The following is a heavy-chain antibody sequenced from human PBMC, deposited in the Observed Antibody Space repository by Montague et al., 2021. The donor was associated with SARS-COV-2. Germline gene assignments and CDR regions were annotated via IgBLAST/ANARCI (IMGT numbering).Heavy chain of an antibody. D-gene: IGHD3-22*01. Sequence: SETLSLTCTVSGGSISTYHWSWIRQPPGKGLEWIGYIYYTGSTNYNPSLKSRVTISVDTSKNQFSLKLSSVTAADTAVYYSARRESYYDSTSGYYYFDYWGQGTLVTVSS. V-gene: IGHV4-59*08. CDR1: GGSISTYH. CDR2: IYYTGST. J-gene: IGHJ4*02. CDR3: ARRESYYDSTSGYYYFDY.